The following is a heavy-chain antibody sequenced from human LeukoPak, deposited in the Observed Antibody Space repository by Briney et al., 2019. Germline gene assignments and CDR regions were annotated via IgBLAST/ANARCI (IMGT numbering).Heavy chain of an antibody. CDR2: IYHSGST. J-gene: IGHJ6*03. Sequence: SETLSLTCSVSGGSISSGSYYWSWIRQPAGKGLEWIGRIYHSGSTYYNPSLKSRVTISVDTSKNQFSLKLSSVTAADTAVYYCARAASSGWYVDYYYYYMDVWGKGTTVTVSS. CDR1: GGSISSGSYY. D-gene: IGHD6-19*01. V-gene: IGHV4-39*07. CDR3: ARAASSGWYVDYYYYYMDV.